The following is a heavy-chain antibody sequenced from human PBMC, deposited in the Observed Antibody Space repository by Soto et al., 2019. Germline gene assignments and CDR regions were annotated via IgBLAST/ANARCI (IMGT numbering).Heavy chain of an antibody. CDR2: IRDSGDYT. CDR3: VKPSHEMLTGYSPFDP. Sequence: EVQLLESGGGLVQPGGSLRLSCVASGFTFSAYAMSWVRQAPGKGLQWDSAIRDSGDYTYYADSVKGRFTLLRDNSKSTLFLQMDSLNADDTALYYCVKPSHEMLTGYSPFDPWGQGTLVTVSS. J-gene: IGHJ5*02. CDR1: GFTFSAYA. V-gene: IGHV3-23*01. D-gene: IGHD3-9*01.